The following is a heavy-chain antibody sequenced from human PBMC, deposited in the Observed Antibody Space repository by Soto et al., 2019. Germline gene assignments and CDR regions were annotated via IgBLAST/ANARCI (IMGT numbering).Heavy chain of an antibody. CDR1: GGSFSNYY. J-gene: IGHJ6*02. V-gene: IGHV4-34*01. Sequence: QVQLQQWGAGLLKLSETLSLTCAIYGGSFSNYYWNWIRQPPGKGLEWMGKINHNGSTNYSPSLKSRLTISVDTSKNQFSLKLISVTAADTAVYFCGRGRGYSNAWGSYYSGMDVWGQGTTVTVSS. CDR2: INHNGST. D-gene: IGHD6-19*01. CDR3: GRGRGYSNAWGSYYSGMDV.